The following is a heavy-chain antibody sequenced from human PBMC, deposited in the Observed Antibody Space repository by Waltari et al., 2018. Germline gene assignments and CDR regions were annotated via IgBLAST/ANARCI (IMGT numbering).Heavy chain of an antibody. D-gene: IGHD1-26*01. Sequence: QVQLQESGPGLVKPSQTLSLTCTVSGGSISSGSYYWSWIRQPAGKGLEWIGRIYTSGSTNYNPSLKSRVTISVDTSKNQFSLKLSSVTAADTAVYYCARGSGVGATNYYDYWGQGTLVTVSS. J-gene: IGHJ4*02. CDR3: ARGSGVGATNYYDY. CDR1: GGSISSGSYY. CDR2: IYTSGST. V-gene: IGHV4-61*02.